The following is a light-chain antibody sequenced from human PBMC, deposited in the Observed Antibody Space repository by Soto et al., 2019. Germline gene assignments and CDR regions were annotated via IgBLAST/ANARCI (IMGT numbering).Light chain of an antibody. Sequence: QSVLTQPPSVSGPPGQRVTISCTGSSSNIGAGYDVHWYQQLPGTAPKLLIYGNSNRPSGVPDRFSGSKSGTSASLAITGLQAEDEADYYCQSYDSSLLGVFGGGTKLTVL. CDR2: GNS. CDR3: QSYDSSLLGV. CDR1: SSNIGAGYD. V-gene: IGLV1-40*01. J-gene: IGLJ2*01.